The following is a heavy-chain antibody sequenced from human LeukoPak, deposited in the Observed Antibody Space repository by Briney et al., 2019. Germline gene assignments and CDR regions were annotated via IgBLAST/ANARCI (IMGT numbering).Heavy chain of an antibody. CDR3: AREDYYGSGSYHNWFDP. J-gene: IGHJ5*02. V-gene: IGHV1-8*01. CDR2: MNPNSGNT. D-gene: IGHD3-10*01. CDR1: GYTFTCYD. Sequence: ASVKVSCKASGYTFTCYDINWVRQATGQGLEWMGWMNPNSGNTGYAQKFQGRVTVTRNTSISTAYMELSSLRSEDTAVYYCAREDYYGSGSYHNWFDPWGQGTLVTVSS.